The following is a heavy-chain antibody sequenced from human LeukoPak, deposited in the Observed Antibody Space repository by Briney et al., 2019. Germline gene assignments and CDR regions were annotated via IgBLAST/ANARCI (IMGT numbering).Heavy chain of an antibody. D-gene: IGHD5-12*01. CDR1: GYTFTCYY. Sequence: ASVKVSCKASGYTFTCYYMHWVRQAPGQGLEWMGWINPNSGGTNYAQKFQGWVTMTRDTSISTAYMELSRLRSDDTAVYYCARDHVRRATTYYYYYGMDVWGQGTTVTVSS. CDR2: INPNSGGT. J-gene: IGHJ6*02. CDR3: ARDHVRRATTYYYYYGMDV. V-gene: IGHV1-2*04.